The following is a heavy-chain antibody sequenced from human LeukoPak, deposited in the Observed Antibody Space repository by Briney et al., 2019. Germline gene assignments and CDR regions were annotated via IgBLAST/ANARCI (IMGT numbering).Heavy chain of an antibody. J-gene: IGHJ4*02. CDR1: GYTFTNYA. CDR3: ARDAGNPYIDY. Sequence: ASVKVSCKASGYTFTNYALHWVRQAPGQRLEWMGWINAGDGNIKYSQDFQGRVTMTRDTSASTAYMDLSSLRSEDAAVYYCARDAGNPYIDYWGQGTLVTVSS. V-gene: IGHV1-3*03. CDR2: INAGDGNI. D-gene: IGHD3-10*01.